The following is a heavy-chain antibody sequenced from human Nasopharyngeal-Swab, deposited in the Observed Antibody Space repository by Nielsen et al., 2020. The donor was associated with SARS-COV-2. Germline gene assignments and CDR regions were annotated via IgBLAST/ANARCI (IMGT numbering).Heavy chain of an antibody. J-gene: IGHJ6*02. D-gene: IGHD5-24*01. V-gene: IGHV4-4*02. Sequence: VRQAPGKGLEWIAEVYHSGSTNYNPSLDSRLTISVDKSKNQFSLKLTSVTAADTAVYYCARGGWQLSSLPMDAWGQGTTVTVSS. CDR2: VYHSGST. CDR3: ARGGWQLSSLPMDA.